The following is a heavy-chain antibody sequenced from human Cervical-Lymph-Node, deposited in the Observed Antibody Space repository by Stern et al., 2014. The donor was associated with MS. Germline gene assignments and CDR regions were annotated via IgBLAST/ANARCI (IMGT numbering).Heavy chain of an antibody. Sequence: EVQLVESGGGLVKPGGSLRLSCAASGFTFSSYSMNWVRQAPGKGLEWVSSISSSSSYIYYADSVKGRFTISRDNAKNSLYLQMNSLRAEDTAVYYCATSIAAADVLQLCHWGQGTLVTVSS. CDR3: ATSIAAADVLQLCH. J-gene: IGHJ4*02. D-gene: IGHD6-13*01. CDR1: GFTFSSYS. CDR2: ISSSSSYI. V-gene: IGHV3-21*01.